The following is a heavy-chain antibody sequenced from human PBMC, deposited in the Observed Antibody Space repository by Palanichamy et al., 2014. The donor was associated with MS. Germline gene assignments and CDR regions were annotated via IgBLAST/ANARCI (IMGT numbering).Heavy chain of an antibody. D-gene: IGHD2/OR15-2a*01. CDR2: IYTSGRT. V-gene: IGHV4-61*02. CDR3: ARGYYGRGDS. CDR1: GDSISSGSYY. Sequence: QVQLQESGPGLVEPSQTLSLTCSVSGDSISSGSYYWSWIRQPAGKGLEWIGRIYTSGRTNYNPSLKSRVTISIDTSNNQFSLRLTSVTAADTAVYYCARGYYGRGDSWGRGTLVTVSS. J-gene: IGHJ4*02.